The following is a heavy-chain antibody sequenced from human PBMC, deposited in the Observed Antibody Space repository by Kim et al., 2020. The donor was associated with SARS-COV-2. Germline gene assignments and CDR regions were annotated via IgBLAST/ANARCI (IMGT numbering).Heavy chain of an antibody. V-gene: IGHV4-34*01. CDR1: GGSFSGYY. D-gene: IGHD3-22*01. CDR3: ARFPRPPNYYDSSGYQPPPPRSYYYYGMDV. Sequence: SETLSLTCAVYGGSFSGYYWSWIRQPPGKGLEWIGEINHSGSTNYNPSLKSRVTISVDTSKNQFSLKLSSVAAADTAVYYCARFPRPPNYYDSSGYQPPPPRSYYYYGMDVWGQGTTVTVSS. CDR2: INHSGST. J-gene: IGHJ6*02.